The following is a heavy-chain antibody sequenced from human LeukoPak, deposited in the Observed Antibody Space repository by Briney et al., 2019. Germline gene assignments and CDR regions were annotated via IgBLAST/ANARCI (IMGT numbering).Heavy chain of an antibody. CDR2: INRDGGLT. Sequence: PGGSLRLSCVASGFTFSENWMHWVRQAPGKGLAWVSHINRDGGLTNYADSVKGRFTISRDNARNTVYLQMSSLRVEETAIYFCAREEHRLAEAGTSAFDLGGQGTLVTVSP. CDR1: GFTFSENW. V-gene: IGHV3-74*01. J-gene: IGHJ3*01. D-gene: IGHD6-13*01. CDR3: AREEHRLAEAGTSAFDL.